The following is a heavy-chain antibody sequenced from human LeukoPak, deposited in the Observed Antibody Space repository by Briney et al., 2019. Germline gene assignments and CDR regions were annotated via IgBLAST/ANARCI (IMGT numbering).Heavy chain of an antibody. CDR3: AKGGRGGNSDHDAFDI. V-gene: IGHV3-23*01. CDR1: GFTFSSYA. D-gene: IGHD2-21*02. Sequence: PGGSLRLSCAASGFTFSSYAMSWVRQAPGKGLEWVSAISDSGGSTYYADSVKGRFTISRDNSKNTLYLQMNSLRAEDTAVYYCAKGGRGGNSDHDAFDIWGQGTMVTVSS. J-gene: IGHJ3*02. CDR2: ISDSGGST.